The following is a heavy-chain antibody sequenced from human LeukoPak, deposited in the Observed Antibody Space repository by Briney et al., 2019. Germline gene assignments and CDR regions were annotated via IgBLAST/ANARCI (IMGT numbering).Heavy chain of an antibody. CDR1: GYSFSTYW. V-gene: IGHV5-51*01. CDR2: IYPGNSDT. D-gene: IGHD6-13*01. J-gene: IGHJ5*02. CDR3: ARNGAAGTPNRFFNWFDP. Sequence: GESLKISCKGSGYSFSTYWIGLVRQMPGKGLEWMGLIYPGNSDTRYSPSFQGQVTFSADKSIDTAYLQWNSLQASDTAIYYCARNGAAGTPNRFFNWFDPWGQGTLVTVSS.